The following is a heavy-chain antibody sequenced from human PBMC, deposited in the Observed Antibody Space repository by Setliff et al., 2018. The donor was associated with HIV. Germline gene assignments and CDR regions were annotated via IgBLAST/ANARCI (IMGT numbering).Heavy chain of an antibody. D-gene: IGHD5-18*01. J-gene: IGHJ2*01. Sequence: ASVKVSCKVSGYTLTELSRHWVRQAPGKGLEWMGGFDPEDGNTIYAQKFQGRVTMTADTSTDTAYMELSSLRSEDTAVYYCTRAEYSYGYDRWDWYFDLWGRGTLVTAPQ. CDR3: TRAEYSYGYDRWDWYFDL. CDR2: FDPEDGNT. CDR1: GYTLTELS. V-gene: IGHV1-24*01.